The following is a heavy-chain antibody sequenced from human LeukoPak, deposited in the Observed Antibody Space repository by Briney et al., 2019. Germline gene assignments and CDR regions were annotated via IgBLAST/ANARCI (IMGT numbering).Heavy chain of an antibody. J-gene: IGHJ4*02. V-gene: IGHV2-5*02. Sequence: SGPTLFNPTPTLTLTCTFSGFSLRTRGVGVGWIRQPPGKVLEWLSLIYWDDDKRYSPSLKSRVTITKDTSKNQVVLTMTNMDPVDTATYYCAHRLNSGYNFGHYFDHWGQGDLGSVSS. CDR2: IYWDDDK. D-gene: IGHD5-18*01. CDR3: AHRLNSGYNFGHYFDH. CDR1: GFSLRTRGVG.